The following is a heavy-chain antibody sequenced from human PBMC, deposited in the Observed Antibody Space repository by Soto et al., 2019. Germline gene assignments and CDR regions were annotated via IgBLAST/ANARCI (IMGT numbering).Heavy chain of an antibody. J-gene: IGHJ6*02. CDR1: GVNSW. V-gene: IGHV5-51*01. Sequence: GETLKIACSGSGVNSWIAWVRQMPGKGLEYVGIIYVGDSDTRYSPSFQGQVTISVDKSISTAFLQWSSLKASDTAVYYCARHTQYYGMDVWGQGTAVTVSS. D-gene: IGHD4-4*01. CDR3: ARHTQYYGMDV. CDR2: IYVGDSDT.